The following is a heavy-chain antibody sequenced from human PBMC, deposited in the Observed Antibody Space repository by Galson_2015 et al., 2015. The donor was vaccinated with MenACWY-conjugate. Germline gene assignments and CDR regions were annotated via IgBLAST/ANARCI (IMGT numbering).Heavy chain of an antibody. J-gene: IGHJ4*02. Sequence: SLRLSCADSGSTLTSDWMHWVRQAPGKGLEWVSRINRDGRSTSYADFVKGRFTVSRGSAKKTLYLEMTSLRVEDTAVYYCGRPHSTSHYCVDYWGRGTLVTVSS. D-gene: IGHD2-2*01. CDR1: GSTLTSDW. CDR2: INRDGRST. CDR3: GRPHSTSHYCVDY. V-gene: IGHV3-74*01.